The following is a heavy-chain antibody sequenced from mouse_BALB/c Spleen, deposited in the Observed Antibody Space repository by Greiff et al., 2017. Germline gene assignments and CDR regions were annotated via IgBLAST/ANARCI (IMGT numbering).Heavy chain of an antibody. CDR3: ARGPTTGSPFAY. CDR1: GYTFTDYA. CDR2: ISTYYGDA. Sequence: VQLQQSGAELVRPGVSVKISCKGSGYTFTDYAMHWVKQSHAKSLEWIGVISTYYGDASYNQKFKGKATMTVDKSSSTAYMELARLTSEDSAIYYCARGPTTGSPFAYWGQGTLVTVSA. V-gene: IGHV1S137*01. J-gene: IGHJ3*01. D-gene: IGHD1-1*01.